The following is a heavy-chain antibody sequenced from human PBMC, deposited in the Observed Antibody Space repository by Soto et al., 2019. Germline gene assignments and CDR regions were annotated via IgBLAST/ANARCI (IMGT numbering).Heavy chain of an antibody. CDR1: GFTFTSSA. J-gene: IGHJ6*02. Sequence: QMQLVQSGPEVKKPGTSVKVSCKASGFTFTSSAMQWVRQARGQRLEWIGWIVVGSGNTNYAQKFQERVTITRDMSTSTAYMELGSLRAEDTAVYYCAAVGGPGGDYYYGMDVWGQGTTVTVSS. CDR3: AAVGGPGGDYYYGMDV. D-gene: IGHD3-10*01. CDR2: IVVGSGNT. V-gene: IGHV1-58*02.